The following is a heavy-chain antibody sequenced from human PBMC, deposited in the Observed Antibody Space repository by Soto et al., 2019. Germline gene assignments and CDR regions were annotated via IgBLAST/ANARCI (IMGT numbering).Heavy chain of an antibody. J-gene: IGHJ6*02. CDR1: GFTFSSYS. CDR3: ARAAALSSSWRENGMDV. Sequence: PGGSLRLSCAASGFTFSSYSMNWVRQAPGKGLEWVSYISSSSSTIYYADSVKGRFTISRDNAKNSLYLQMNSLRDEDTAVYYCARAAALSSSWRENGMDVWGQGTTVTVSS. V-gene: IGHV3-48*02. CDR2: ISSSSSTI. D-gene: IGHD6-13*01.